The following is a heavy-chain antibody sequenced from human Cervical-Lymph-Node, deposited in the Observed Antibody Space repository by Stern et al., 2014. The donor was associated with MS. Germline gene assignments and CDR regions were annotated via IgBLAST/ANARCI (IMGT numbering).Heavy chain of an antibody. J-gene: IGHJ4*02. CDR3: GRGWGGMTPVTTWIY. V-gene: IGHV1-69*01. CDR2: IIPIFGTA. CDR1: GGTFSSYA. D-gene: IGHD4-17*01. Sequence: QVQLVQSGAEVKKPGSSVKVSCKASGGTFSSYAISWVRQAPGQGLEWMGGIIPIFGTANYAQKFQGRVTITADASKSTAYKELSNLRSEDTAVYDWGRGWGGMTPVTTWIYWGQGTLVTVSS.